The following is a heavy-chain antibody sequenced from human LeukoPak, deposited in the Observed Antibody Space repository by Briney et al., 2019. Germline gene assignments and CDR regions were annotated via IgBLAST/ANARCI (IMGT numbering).Heavy chain of an antibody. CDR1: GGSISSYY. V-gene: IGHV4-59*12. J-gene: IGHJ6*02. CDR2: IYYSGST. CDR3: ARDRNGPYYYGMDV. D-gene: IGHD1-14*01. Sequence: SETLSLTCTVSGGSISSYYWSWIRQPPGKGLEWIGYIYYSGSTNYNPSLKSRVTISVDTSKNQFSLKLSSVTAADTAVYYCARDRNGPYYYGMDVWGQGTTVTVSS.